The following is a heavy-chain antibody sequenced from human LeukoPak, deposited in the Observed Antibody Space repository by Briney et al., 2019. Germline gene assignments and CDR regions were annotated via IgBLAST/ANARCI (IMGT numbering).Heavy chain of an antibody. V-gene: IGHV3-23*01. CDR1: GFTFSSYY. CDR2: ISGDGGDT. CDR3: GKAGRRGWDYFEY. J-gene: IGHJ4*02. Sequence: TGGSLRLSCATSGFTFSSYYMSWIRQAPGKGLEWVSTISGDGGDTHYADSVRGRFTISRANSKNTLFMQMNSLRAEATAVYYCGKAGRRGWDYFEYWGQGTLVTASS. D-gene: IGHD6-19*01.